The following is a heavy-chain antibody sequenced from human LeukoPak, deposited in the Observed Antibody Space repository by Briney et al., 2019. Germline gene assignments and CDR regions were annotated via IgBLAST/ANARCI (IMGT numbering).Heavy chain of an antibody. CDR3: ARRHTEKLLYYYYGMDV. Sequence: SETLSLTCTVSGGSISSYYWSWIRQPPGKGLEWIGYIYYSGSTNYNPSLKSRVTISVDTSKNQFSLKLSSVTAADTAVYYCARRHTEKLLYYYYGMDVWGQGTTVTVSS. J-gene: IGHJ6*02. V-gene: IGHV4-59*08. CDR2: IYYSGST. CDR1: GGSISSYY. D-gene: IGHD1-7*01.